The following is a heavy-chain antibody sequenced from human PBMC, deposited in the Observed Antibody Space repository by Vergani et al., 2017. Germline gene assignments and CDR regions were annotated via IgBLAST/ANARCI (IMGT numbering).Heavy chain of an antibody. CDR3: ATGAGPFDI. Sequence: QVQLQESGPGLVRPSQTLSLICTVSGGSMSSGSSYWSWIRQSAGKGLEWIGRIHTSGNTNYNPSLKSRVTMSEDTSKNQFSLNLTSVTAADTAVYYCATGAGPFDIWGQGTLVTVSS. CDR2: IHTSGNT. CDR1: GGSMSSGSSY. V-gene: IGHV4-61*02. J-gene: IGHJ4*02. D-gene: IGHD7-27*01.